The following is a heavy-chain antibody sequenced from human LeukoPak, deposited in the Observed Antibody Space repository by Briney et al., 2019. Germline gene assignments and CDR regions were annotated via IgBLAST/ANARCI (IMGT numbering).Heavy chain of an antibody. J-gene: IGHJ6*03. Sequence: SETLSLTCTVSGGSISSYYWSWIRQPPGKGLEWIGYIYYSGSTNYNPSLKSRVTISVDTSKNQFSLKLSSVTAADTAVYYCARESPDIVVVPAALGLGYYYYYMDVWGKGTTVTVSS. D-gene: IGHD2-2*01. CDR3: ARESPDIVVVPAALGLGYYYYYMDV. CDR1: GGSISSYY. V-gene: IGHV4-59*01. CDR2: IYYSGST.